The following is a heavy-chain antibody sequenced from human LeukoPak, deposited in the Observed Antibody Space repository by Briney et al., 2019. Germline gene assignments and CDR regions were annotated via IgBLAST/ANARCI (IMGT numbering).Heavy chain of an antibody. Sequence: PGGSLRLTSSASGFTFNKYNMNWVRQAPGKGLEWVSSISSSSSYIYYADSVKGRFTISRDNAKNSLYLQMNSLGAEDTAVYYCATMPSAGDYNSLDHWGQGTLVTFSS. J-gene: IGHJ4*02. CDR1: GFTFNKYN. CDR2: ISSSSSYI. CDR3: ATMPSAGDYNSLDH. D-gene: IGHD1-1*01. V-gene: IGHV3-21*01.